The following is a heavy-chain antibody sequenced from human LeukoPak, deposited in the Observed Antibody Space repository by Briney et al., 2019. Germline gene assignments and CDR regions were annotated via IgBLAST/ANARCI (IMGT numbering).Heavy chain of an antibody. CDR2: IGTAGDT. Sequence: GGSLRLSCAASGFTFSSYDMHWVRQATGKGLEWVSAIGTAGDTYYPGSVKGRFTISRENAKNSLYLQMNSLRAGDTAVYYCARADILTGYYTFDIWGQGTMVTVSS. V-gene: IGHV3-13*01. D-gene: IGHD3-9*01. J-gene: IGHJ3*02. CDR3: ARADILTGYYTFDI. CDR1: GFTFSSYD.